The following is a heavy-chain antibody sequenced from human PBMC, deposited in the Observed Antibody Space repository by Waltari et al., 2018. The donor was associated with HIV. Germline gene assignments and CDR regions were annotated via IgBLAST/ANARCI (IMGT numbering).Heavy chain of an antibody. V-gene: IGHV4-61*02. CDR3: ARSRRATIDY. D-gene: IGHD5-12*01. J-gene: IGHJ4*02. CDR1: GGSISSGSYY. Sequence: QVQLQESGPGLVKPSQTLSLTCTVSGGSISSGSYYWSWIRQPAGKGLEWIGRIYTSGSPNYNPSLNSRVTISVDTSKNQFSLKLSSVAAADTAVYYCARSRRATIDYWGQGTLVTVSS. CDR2: IYTSGSP.